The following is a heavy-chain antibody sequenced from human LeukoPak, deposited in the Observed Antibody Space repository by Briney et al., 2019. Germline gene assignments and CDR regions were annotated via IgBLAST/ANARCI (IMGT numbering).Heavy chain of an antibody. CDR1: GGSISRSSYY. V-gene: IGHV4-39*01. Sequence: PSETLSLTCSVSGGSISRSSYYWGWIRQPPGKGLEWIGSIYYSGSTYYNPSLKSRVTISVDTSKNQFSLKLSSVTAADTAVYYCARHRVAAAPGDYWGQGTLVTVSS. CDR3: ARHRVAAAPGDY. J-gene: IGHJ4*02. CDR2: IYYSGST. D-gene: IGHD6-13*01.